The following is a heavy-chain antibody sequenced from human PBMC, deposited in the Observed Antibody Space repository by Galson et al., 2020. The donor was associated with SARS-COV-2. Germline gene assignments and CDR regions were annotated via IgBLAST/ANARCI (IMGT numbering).Heavy chain of an antibody. CDR1: HGSFSTNS. V-gene: IGHV4-34*01. CDR2: INQSGST. CDR3: VRGALDSSGFGGFDF. J-gene: IGHJ4*02. D-gene: IGHD3-22*01. Sequence: SETLSLTCAVYHGSFSTNSWTWIRQPPGKGLEWIGEINQSGSTNFNPSLKSRVTISVDTSKNQFSLRLTSVTVADTAMYYCVRGALDSSGFGGFDFWGQGTLVTVSS.